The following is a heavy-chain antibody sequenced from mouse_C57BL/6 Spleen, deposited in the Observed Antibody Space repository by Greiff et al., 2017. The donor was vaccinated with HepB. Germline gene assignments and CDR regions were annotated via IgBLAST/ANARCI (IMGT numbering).Heavy chain of an antibody. CDR3: ARTDNWYFDV. V-gene: IGHV5-17*01. D-gene: IGHD3-3*01. J-gene: IGHJ1*03. CDR2: ISSGSSTI. CDR1: GFTFSDYG. Sequence: EVKLVESGGGLVKPGGSLKLSCAASGFTFSDYGMHWVRQAPEKGLEWVAYISSGSSTIYYADTVKGRFTISRDNAKNTLFLQMTSLRSEDTAMYYCARTDNWYFDVWGTGTTVTVSS.